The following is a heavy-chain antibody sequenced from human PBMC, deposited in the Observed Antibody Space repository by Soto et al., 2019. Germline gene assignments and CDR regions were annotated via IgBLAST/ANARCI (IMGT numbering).Heavy chain of an antibody. Sequence: LRLSCAASGFTFSSYGMHWVRQAPGKGLEWVAVISYDGSNKYYADSVKGRFTISRDNSKNTLYLQMNSLRAEDTAVYYCAKDDGVAANWFDPWGQGTLVTVSS. CDR2: ISYDGSNK. V-gene: IGHV3-30*18. J-gene: IGHJ5*02. D-gene: IGHD6-13*01. CDR1: GFTFSSYG. CDR3: AKDDGVAANWFDP.